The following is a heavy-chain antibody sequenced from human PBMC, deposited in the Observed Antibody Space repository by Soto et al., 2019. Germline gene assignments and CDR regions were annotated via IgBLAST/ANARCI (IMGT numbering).Heavy chain of an antibody. J-gene: IGHJ4*02. V-gene: IGHV3-20*04. CDR2: INWNGGST. D-gene: IGHD3-10*01. CDR1: GFSFDDYG. Sequence: EVQLVESGGGVVRPGGSLRLSCAASGFSFDDYGMSWVRQAPGKGLEWVSGINWNGGSTGYADSVKGRFTISRDNAKNSLYLQMNSLRAEDTALYYCARLYGSGSTRRVRIDYWGQGTLVTVSS. CDR3: ARLYGSGSTRRVRIDY.